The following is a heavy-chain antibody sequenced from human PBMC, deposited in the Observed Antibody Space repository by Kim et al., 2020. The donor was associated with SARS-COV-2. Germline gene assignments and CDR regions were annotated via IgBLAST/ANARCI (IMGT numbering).Heavy chain of an antibody. D-gene: IGHD2-15*01. V-gene: IGHV4-4*02. Sequence: SETLSLTCAVSGGSISSSNWWSWVRQPPGKGLEWIGEIYHSGTNNYNPSLKSRVTISLDKSKNQFSLKLRSVTAADTAVYYCARTERYCSGGSCSDAFDIWGQGTMVTVSS. CDR3: ARTERYCSGGSCSDAFDI. J-gene: IGHJ3*02. CDR1: GGSISSSNW. CDR2: IYHSGTN.